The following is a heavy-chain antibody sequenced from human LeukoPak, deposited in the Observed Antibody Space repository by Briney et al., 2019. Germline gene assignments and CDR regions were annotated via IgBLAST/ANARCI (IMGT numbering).Heavy chain of an antibody. CDR1: GFTFSDYY. J-gene: IGHJ6*03. CDR3: ARPLGRHFNYYMDV. Sequence: PGGSLRLSCAASGFTFSDYYMSWIRQAPGKGLEWVSYISSGSTIYYADSVKGRFTISRDNAKNSLYLQMNSLRAEDTAVYYCARPLGRHFNYYMDVWGKGTTVTVSS. V-gene: IGHV3-11*01. D-gene: IGHD1-1*01. CDR2: ISSGSTI.